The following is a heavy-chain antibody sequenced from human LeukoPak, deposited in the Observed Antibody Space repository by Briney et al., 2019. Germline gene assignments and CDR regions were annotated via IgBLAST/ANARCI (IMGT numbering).Heavy chain of an antibody. Sequence: ASVKVSCKASGNTFAGYYVHWVRQAPGQGLEWMGWINTHNGATNYAQHFQGTVTMTTDTAVTTAYMDLDGLISDDAAVYFCARGPIGGLRKGFDIWGQGTLVTVSS. CDR3: ARGPIGGLRKGFDI. CDR1: GNTFAGYY. CDR2: INTHNGAT. D-gene: IGHD1-26*01. V-gene: IGHV1-2*02. J-gene: IGHJ4*02.